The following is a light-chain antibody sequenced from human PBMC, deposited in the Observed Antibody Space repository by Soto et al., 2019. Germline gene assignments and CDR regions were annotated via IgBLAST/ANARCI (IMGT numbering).Light chain of an antibody. CDR2: GAS. CDR3: QQYNNWPPWT. CDR1: QSISGN. J-gene: IGKJ1*01. V-gene: IGKV3-15*01. Sequence: ELVMTQSPATLSVSPGERAILSCRASQSISGNLAWYQQKPGQAPRLLIYGASTRATGIPARFSGSGSGTEFTLTISSLQSEDFAVYYCQQYNNWPPWTFGQGTKVDI.